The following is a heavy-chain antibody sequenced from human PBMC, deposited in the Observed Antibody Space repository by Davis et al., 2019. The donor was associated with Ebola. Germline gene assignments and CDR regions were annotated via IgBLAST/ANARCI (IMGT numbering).Heavy chain of an antibody. CDR2: INPNSGGT. J-gene: IGHJ5*02. CDR3: AREESTVTTGWFDP. Sequence: ASVKVSCKASGYTFTGYYMHWVRQAPGQGLEWMGWINPNSGGTNYAQKFQGWVTMTRDTSISTAYMELSRLRSDDTAVYYCAREESTVTTGWFDPWGQGTLVTVSS. V-gene: IGHV1-2*04. CDR1: GYTFTGYY. D-gene: IGHD4-17*01.